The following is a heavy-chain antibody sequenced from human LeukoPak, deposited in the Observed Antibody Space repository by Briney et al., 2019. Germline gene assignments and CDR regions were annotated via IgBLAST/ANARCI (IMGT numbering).Heavy chain of an antibody. D-gene: IGHD3-3*01. CDR3: ARVCDCWSGQTRVAYYMDV. CDR1: GGSISSGSYC. V-gene: IGHV4-61*02. CDR2: IYASGST. J-gene: IGHJ6*03. Sequence: SETLSLTCTVSGGSISSGSYCWSWIRPPAGKGLEWIGRIYASGSTNYNPSLKSRVTISVDPSKNQFSLKLSSVTAADTAVYYCARVCDCWSGQTRVAYYMDVWGKGTTVTVSS.